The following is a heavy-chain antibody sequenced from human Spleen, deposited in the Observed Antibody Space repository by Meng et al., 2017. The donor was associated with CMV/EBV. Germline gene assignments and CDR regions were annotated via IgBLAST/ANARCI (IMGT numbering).Heavy chain of an antibody. CDR2: ISSDGSSI. CDR1: VFTFSNYW. CDR3: ARALLRFFNWFDP. Sequence: AASVFTFSNYWMHWVRQAPGKGLEWVSHISSDGSSITYGDSVKGRFTISRDNAKNTVYLQMNSLRAEDTAVYYCARALLRFFNWFDPWGQGTLVTVSS. D-gene: IGHD3-3*01. J-gene: IGHJ5*02. V-gene: IGHV3-74*01.